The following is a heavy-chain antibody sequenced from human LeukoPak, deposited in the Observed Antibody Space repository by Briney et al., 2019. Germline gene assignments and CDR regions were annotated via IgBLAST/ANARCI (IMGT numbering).Heavy chain of an antibody. CDR2: ISGSGGST. CDR3: AKCPSIFGVVTTY. CDR1: GYTFSSYA. V-gene: IGHV3-23*01. D-gene: IGHD3-3*01. J-gene: IGHJ4*02. Sequence: GGSLRLSCAASGYTFSSYAMSWVRQAPGKGLEWVSAISGSGGSTYYADSVKGRFTISRDNSKNTLYLQMNSLRAEDTAVYYCAKCPSIFGVVTTYWGQGTLVTVSS.